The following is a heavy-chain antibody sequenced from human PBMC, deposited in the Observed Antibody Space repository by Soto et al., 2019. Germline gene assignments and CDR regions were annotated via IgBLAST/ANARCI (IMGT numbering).Heavy chain of an antibody. Sequence: GSVNVSCTASGYTFTSYYMHWVRQAPGQGLEWMGIINPSGGSTSYAQKFQGRVTMTRDTSTSTVYMELSSLRSEDTAVYYCAREEQQLVLSLYYYYGMDVWGQGTTVTVSS. CDR2: INPSGGST. CDR3: AREEQQLVLSLYYYYGMDV. V-gene: IGHV1-46*01. D-gene: IGHD6-13*01. CDR1: GYTFTSYY. J-gene: IGHJ6*02.